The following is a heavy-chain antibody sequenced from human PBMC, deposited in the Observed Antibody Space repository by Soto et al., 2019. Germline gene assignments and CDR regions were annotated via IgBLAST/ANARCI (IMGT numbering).Heavy chain of an antibody. CDR2: IYYSGST. V-gene: IGHV4-31*03. CDR1: GGSISSGGYY. Sequence: QVQLQESGPGLVKPSQTLSLTCTVSGGSISSGGYYWSWIRQHPGKGLEWIGYIYYSGSTYYNPPLKSRFTISVDTSKNQFSLKLSSVTAADTAVYYCARDSPASEWLKHGNWFDPWGQGTLVTVSS. CDR3: ARDSPASEWLKHGNWFDP. D-gene: IGHD3-3*01. J-gene: IGHJ5*02.